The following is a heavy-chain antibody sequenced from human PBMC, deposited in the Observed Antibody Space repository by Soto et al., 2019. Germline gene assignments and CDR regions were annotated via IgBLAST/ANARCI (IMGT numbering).Heavy chain of an antibody. Sequence: QMQLQESGPGLVKPSETLSLTCTVSGGSVSSNSHYWSWIRQSPGKGLEWIGYIYYSGTTNYSPSLKSRVSISVDTSKNQFSLKLTSVTAADTAVYYCARTIPGKSVGAWYWNHFDSWGQGTLITVSS. V-gene: IGHV4-61*01. CDR1: GGSVSSNSHY. CDR3: ARTIPGKSVGAWYWNHFDS. CDR2: IYYSGTT. D-gene: IGHD1-1*01. J-gene: IGHJ4*02.